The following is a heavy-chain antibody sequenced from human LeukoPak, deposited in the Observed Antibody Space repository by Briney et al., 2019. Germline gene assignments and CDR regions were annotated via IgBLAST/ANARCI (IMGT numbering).Heavy chain of an antibody. V-gene: IGHV4-59*01. D-gene: IGHD3-16*01. J-gene: IGHJ4*02. CDR2: IYYSGST. CDR1: GGXISGDY. CDR3: ARDRGSLGGFDY. Sequence: PSETLSLTCTVSGGXISGDYCSWIRQPPGKGLEWIAYIYYSGSTNYNPSLKNRVTISVDTSKNQFSLKLSSVTAADTAVYYCARDRGSLGGFDYWGQGTLVTVSS.